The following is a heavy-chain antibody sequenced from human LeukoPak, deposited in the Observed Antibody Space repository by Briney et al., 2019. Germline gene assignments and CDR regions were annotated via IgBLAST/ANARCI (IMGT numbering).Heavy chain of an antibody. CDR3: ATVAMVRQAYFDY. CDR1: GFTFSSYS. V-gene: IGHV3-21*01. J-gene: IGHJ4*02. D-gene: IGHD3-10*01. Sequence: GGSLRLSCAASGFTFSSYSMNWVRQAPGKGLEWVSSISSSSSYIYYADSVKGRLTISRDNAKNSLYLQMNSLRAEDTAVYYCATVAMVRQAYFDYWGQGTLVTVSS. CDR2: ISSSSSYI.